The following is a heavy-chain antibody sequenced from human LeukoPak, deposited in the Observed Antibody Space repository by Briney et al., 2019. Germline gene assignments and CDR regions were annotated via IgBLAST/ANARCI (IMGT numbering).Heavy chain of an antibody. J-gene: IGHJ4*02. V-gene: IGHV3-53*01. CDR2: IYSGGST. CDR1: GFTVSSNY. D-gene: IGHD2-2*01. CDR3: ARSISDVVVPAAITH. Sequence: GGSLRLSCAASGFTVSSNYMSWVRQAPGKGLEWVSVIYSGGSTYYADSVKGRFTISRDNSKNTLYLQMNSLGAEDTAVYYCARSISDVVVPAAITHWGQGTLVTVSS.